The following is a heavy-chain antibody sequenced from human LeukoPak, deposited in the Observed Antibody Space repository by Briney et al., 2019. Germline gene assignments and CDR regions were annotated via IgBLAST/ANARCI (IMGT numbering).Heavy chain of an antibody. J-gene: IGHJ6*03. CDR3: ARYGSGSVYYYMDV. Sequence: SETLSLTCAVYGGSFSGYYWSWIRQPPGKGLAWIGEINHSGSTNYNPSLKSRVTISVDTSKNQFSLKLSSVTAADTAVYYCARYGSGSVYYYMDVWGKGTTVTVSS. CDR1: GGSFSGYY. V-gene: IGHV4-34*01. D-gene: IGHD3-10*01. CDR2: INHSGST.